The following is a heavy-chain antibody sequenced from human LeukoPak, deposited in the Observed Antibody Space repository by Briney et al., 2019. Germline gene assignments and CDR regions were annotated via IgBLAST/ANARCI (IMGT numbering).Heavy chain of an antibody. CDR2: IYPGDSDT. V-gene: IGHV5-51*01. CDR1: GYSFTSYW. J-gene: IGHJ4*02. D-gene: IGHD5-18*01. CDR3: ASAYSYGLYYFDY. Sequence: GESLKISCKGSGYSFTSYWIGWVRQMPGKGPEWMGIIYPGDSDTRYSPSFQGQVTISADKSISTAYLQWSSLKASDTAMYYCASAYSYGLYYFDYWGQGTLVTVSS.